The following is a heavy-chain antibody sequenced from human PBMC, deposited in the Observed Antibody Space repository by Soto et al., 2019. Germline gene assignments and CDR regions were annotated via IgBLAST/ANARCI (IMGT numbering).Heavy chain of an antibody. CDR1: GGTFSTST. V-gene: IGHV1-69*08. Sequence: QVQLEQSGTEVKKPGSSVKVSCKASGGTFSTSTFTWVRQAPGQGLEWMGRIIPIFGTGDYAPKFQGRVLMTADKSTSTVYMALSGLKAEDTAVFFCVRDAPIGSVFSGYDAIDSWGQGTLVTVSS. D-gene: IGHD5-12*01. CDR2: IIPIFGTG. J-gene: IGHJ4*02. CDR3: VRDAPIGSVFSGYDAIDS.